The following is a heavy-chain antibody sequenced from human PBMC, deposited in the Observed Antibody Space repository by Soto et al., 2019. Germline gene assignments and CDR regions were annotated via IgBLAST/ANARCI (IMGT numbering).Heavy chain of an antibody. V-gene: IGHV1-69*01. CDR3: ARTDYSNRYRPPYYYYGMDV. D-gene: IGHD4-4*01. CDR1: GGTFSSYA. Sequence: QVQLVQSGDEVKKPGSSVKVSCKASGGTFSSYAISWVRQAPGQGLEWMGGSIPIFGTANYAQKFQGRVTITADESTSTAYMELSSLRSEDTAVYYCARTDYSNRYRPPYYYYGMDVWGQRTTVTVSS. J-gene: IGHJ6*02. CDR2: SIPIFGTA.